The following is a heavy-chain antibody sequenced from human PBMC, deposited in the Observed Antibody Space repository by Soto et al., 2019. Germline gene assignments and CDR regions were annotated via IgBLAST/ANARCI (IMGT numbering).Heavy chain of an antibody. CDR3: DRAFGGDCSADWYMDL. CDR1: GGSISSGGYS. D-gene: IGHD2-21*02. V-gene: IGHV4-30-2*01. J-gene: IGHJ2*01. CDR2: IYHSGST. Sequence: QLQLQESGSGLVKPSQTLSLTCAVSGGSISSGGYSWSWIRQPPGKGLEWIGYIYHSGSTYYNPSLESRITIAVASCMKPFSLKLSSVTAADTAVYYRDRAFGGDCSADWYMDLWGRGTLVTVSS.